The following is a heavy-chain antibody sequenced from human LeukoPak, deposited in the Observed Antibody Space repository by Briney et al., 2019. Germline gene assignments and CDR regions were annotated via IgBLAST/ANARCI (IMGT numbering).Heavy chain of an antibody. CDR2: INSDGGGA. CDR3: ARDVPHNWFDT. V-gene: IGHV3-74*01. CDR1: GITFGDNW. Sequence: GGSLRLSCAASGITFGDNWMHWVRQGPGKGLVWISRINSDGGGAIYADPVKGRFTVSRDNAKNTLYLQMNSLRAEDTAVYYCARDVPHNWFDTWGQGTLVTVSS. J-gene: IGHJ5*02.